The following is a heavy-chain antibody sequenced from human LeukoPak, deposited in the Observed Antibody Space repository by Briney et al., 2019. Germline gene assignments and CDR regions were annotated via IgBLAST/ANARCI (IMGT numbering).Heavy chain of an antibody. CDR1: GFTFSNYA. D-gene: IGHD1-26*01. CDR2: VSGSGRNT. V-gene: IGHV3-23*01. Sequence: GGSLRLSCAGSGFTFSNYAMTWVRQAPGKGLEWVSSVSGSGRNTFYPDSVEGRFTISRDNSKNTVYLQMNSLRADDTAVYYCAKDVGKWESLHFFDYWGQGTLVTVSS. CDR3: AKDVGKWESLHFFDY. J-gene: IGHJ4*02.